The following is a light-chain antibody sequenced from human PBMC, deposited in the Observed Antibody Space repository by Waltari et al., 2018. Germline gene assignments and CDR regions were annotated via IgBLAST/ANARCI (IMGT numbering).Light chain of an antibody. Sequence: LSCRASQSVSRSLAWYQQKPGQAPRLLICGASSRATGVPDRFSGSGSGTDFSLTISRLEPEDFAVYYCQHYVRLPVSFGQGTKVEIK. V-gene: IGKV3-20*01. CDR1: QSVSRS. CDR2: GAS. J-gene: IGKJ1*01. CDR3: QHYVRLPVS.